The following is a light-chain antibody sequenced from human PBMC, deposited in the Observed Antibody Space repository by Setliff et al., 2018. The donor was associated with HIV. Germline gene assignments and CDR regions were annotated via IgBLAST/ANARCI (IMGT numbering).Light chain of an antibody. Sequence: QSALAQPRSVSGSPGQSVTISCTGTSSDVGGYNYVSWYQQYAGKAPIVMIYDVNKRPSGVPDRFPGSKSGNTASLTISGLQAEDAADYYCCSYAGSYTYVFGTGTKGTVL. CDR1: SSDVGGYNY. CDR2: DVN. J-gene: IGLJ1*01. V-gene: IGLV2-11*01. CDR3: CSYAGSYTYV.